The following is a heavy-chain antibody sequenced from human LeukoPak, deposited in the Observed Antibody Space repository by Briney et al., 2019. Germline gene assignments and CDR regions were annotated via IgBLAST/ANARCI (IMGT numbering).Heavy chain of an antibody. CDR3: ARARAVASFDY. CDR1: GFTFSSYS. Sequence: GGSLRLSCAASGFTFSSYSMNWVRQAPGKGLEWVSYISASNSTIYYADSVKGRFTITRDNAKNSLYLQMNSLRAEDTAIYYCARARAVASFDYWGQGTLAAVSS. J-gene: IGHJ4*02. CDR2: ISASNSTI. D-gene: IGHD6-19*01. V-gene: IGHV3-48*01.